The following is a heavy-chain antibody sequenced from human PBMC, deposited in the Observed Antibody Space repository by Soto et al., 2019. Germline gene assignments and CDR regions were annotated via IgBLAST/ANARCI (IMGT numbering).Heavy chain of an antibody. CDR1: GFTFGSYA. CDR2: ISYDGYNK. Sequence: QVQLVESGGGVAQPGRSLRLSCAASGFTFGSYAMHWFRQAPGKGLEWVAVISYDGYNKYYADSVKGRFTVSRDNSKNPLYLQMNSLRAEDTAVYYCAAVRRDGYNGGFDYWGQGTLVTVSS. D-gene: IGHD5-12*01. V-gene: IGHV3-30-3*01. CDR3: AAVRRDGYNGGFDY. J-gene: IGHJ4*02.